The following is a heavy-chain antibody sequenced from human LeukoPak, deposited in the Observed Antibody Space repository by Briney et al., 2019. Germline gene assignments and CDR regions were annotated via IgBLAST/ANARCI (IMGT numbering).Heavy chain of an antibody. V-gene: IGHV3-7*01. D-gene: IGHD3-10*01. CDR3: ARDATRGGDFDY. CDR1: GFTFSSYW. J-gene: IGHJ4*02. Sequence: GGSLRLSCAASGFTFSSYWMGWVRQAPGKGLDWVANMNEAGSEKYYADSVKGRFTISRDNAKNSFYLQMNSLRAEDTAVYYCARDATRGGDFDYWGQGTLVTVSS. CDR2: MNEAGSEK.